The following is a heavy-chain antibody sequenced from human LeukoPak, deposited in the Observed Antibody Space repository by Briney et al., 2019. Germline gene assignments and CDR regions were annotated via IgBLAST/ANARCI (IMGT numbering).Heavy chain of an antibody. Sequence: SETLSLTCTVSGGSISSYYWSWIRQPPGKGLEWIGYLYYTGSTNYNPSLKSRVTISVDTSENQLSLKVRSVTAADTAVYYCARGKYIDSGSYNVFDYWGQGTLVTVSS. D-gene: IGHD3-10*01. J-gene: IGHJ4*02. CDR1: GGSISSYY. V-gene: IGHV4-59*12. CDR2: LYYTGST. CDR3: ARGKYIDSGSYNVFDY.